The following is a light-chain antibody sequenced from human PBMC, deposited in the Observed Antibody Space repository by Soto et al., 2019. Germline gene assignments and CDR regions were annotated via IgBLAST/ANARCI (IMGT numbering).Light chain of an antibody. CDR2: DVS. V-gene: IGKV3-15*01. J-gene: IGKJ4*02. Sequence: EIVMTQSPVALSVSPGERATLSCRASQAIRSDLAWYQQKPGQAPRLLISDVSTRATGIPARFNGSGSGTEFTLAISSLQFEDFAVYYCHQYNTWPLTCGGGPKVDIK. CDR3: HQYNTWPLT. CDR1: QAIRSD.